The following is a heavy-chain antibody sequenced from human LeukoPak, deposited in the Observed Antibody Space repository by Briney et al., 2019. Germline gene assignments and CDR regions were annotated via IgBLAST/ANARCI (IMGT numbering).Heavy chain of an antibody. CDR1: GGSISSYY. V-gene: IGHV4-59*08. J-gene: IGHJ5*02. Sequence: SETLSLTCTVSGGSISSYYWSWIRQRPGQGLEWMVYIYYSVGTNYNPSLKSRVTISVDTSKNQFSLKLSSVTAADTAVYYCASLRNWFDPWGEGTLVTVSS. CDR2: IYYSVGT. CDR3: ASLRNWFDP. D-gene: IGHD5-12*01.